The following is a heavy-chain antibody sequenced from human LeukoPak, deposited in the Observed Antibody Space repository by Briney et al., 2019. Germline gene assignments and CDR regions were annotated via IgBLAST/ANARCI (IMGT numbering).Heavy chain of an antibody. CDR2: MNPNSGNT. J-gene: IGHJ6*02. CDR3: ARGGTGYYGEIYYYYYYGMDV. D-gene: IGHD3/OR15-3a*01. CDR1: GYTFTSYD. Sequence: GASVKVSCKASGYTFTSYDINWVRQATGQGLEWMGWMNPNSGNTGYAQKFQGRVTMTRNTSISTAYIELSSLRSEDTAVYYCARGGTGYYGEIYYYYYYGMDVWGQGTTVTVSS. V-gene: IGHV1-8*01.